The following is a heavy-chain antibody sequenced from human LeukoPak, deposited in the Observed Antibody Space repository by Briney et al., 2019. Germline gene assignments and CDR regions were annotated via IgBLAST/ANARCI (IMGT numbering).Heavy chain of an antibody. Sequence: ASVKVSCKVSGYTLTELSMHWVRQAPGKGLEWMGGFDPEDGETIYAQKFQGRVTMTEDTSTDTAYMELSSLRSEDTAVYYCASLGGVPAAIGYWGQGTLVTVSS. J-gene: IGHJ4*02. D-gene: IGHD2-2*01. CDR3: ASLGGVPAAIGY. V-gene: IGHV1-24*01. CDR1: GYTLTELS. CDR2: FDPEDGET.